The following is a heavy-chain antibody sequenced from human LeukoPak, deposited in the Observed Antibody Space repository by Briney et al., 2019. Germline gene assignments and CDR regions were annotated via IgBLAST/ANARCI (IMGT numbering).Heavy chain of an antibody. V-gene: IGHV4-34*01. J-gene: IGHJ4*02. Sequence: SETLSLTCAVYGGSFSGYYWSWIRQPPGKGLEWIGEINHSGSTNYNPSLKSRVTISVDTSKNQFSLKLSSVTAADTAVYYCARGGGKRLVDYWGQETLVTVSS. CDR2: INHSGST. D-gene: IGHD3-16*01. CDR1: GGSFSGYY. CDR3: ARGGGKRLVDY.